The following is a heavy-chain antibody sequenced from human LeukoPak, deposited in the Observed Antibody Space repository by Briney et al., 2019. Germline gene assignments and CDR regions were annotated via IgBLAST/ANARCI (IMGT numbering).Heavy chain of an antibody. CDR1: GGSISSYY. CDR2: IYTSGST. Sequence: SETLSLTCIVSGGSISSYYWSWIRQPAGKGLEWIGCIYTSGSTNYNPSLKSRVTISVDKSKNQFSLKLNSVTAADTAVYYCARDTGSRNIAAAFDYWGQGTLVTVSS. CDR3: ARDTGSRNIAAAFDY. V-gene: IGHV4-4*07. J-gene: IGHJ4*02. D-gene: IGHD6-13*01.